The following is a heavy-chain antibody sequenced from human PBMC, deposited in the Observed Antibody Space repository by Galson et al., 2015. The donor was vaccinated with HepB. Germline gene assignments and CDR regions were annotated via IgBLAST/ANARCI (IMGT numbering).Heavy chain of an antibody. CDR3: ARDRRRYGDYEQKAVRAEYFDY. J-gene: IGHJ4*02. CDR1: GYTFTSYG. Sequence: SVKVSCKASGYTFTSYGISWVRQAPGQGLEWMGWISAYNGNTNYAQKLQGRVTMTTDTSTSTAYMELRSLRSDDTAVYYCARDRRRYGDYEQKAVRAEYFDYWGQGTLVTVSS. D-gene: IGHD4-17*01. CDR2: ISAYNGNT. V-gene: IGHV1-18*04.